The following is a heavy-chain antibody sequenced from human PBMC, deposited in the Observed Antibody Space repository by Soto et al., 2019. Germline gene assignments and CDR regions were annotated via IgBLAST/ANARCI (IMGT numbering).Heavy chain of an antibody. CDR2: ISYDGSDK. CDR3: VGGQYYFDY. J-gene: IGHJ4*02. Sequence: QVQLVESGGGVVQPGRSLRLSCAASGFPFTSYGMLWVREGPDKGLEWVAIISYDGSDKYYADSVKGRFTISRDNSKNTLYLQMNRLRPEDTALYYCVGGQYYFDYRGQGTLVIVSS. CDR1: GFPFTSYG. D-gene: IGHD3-10*01. V-gene: IGHV3-30*03.